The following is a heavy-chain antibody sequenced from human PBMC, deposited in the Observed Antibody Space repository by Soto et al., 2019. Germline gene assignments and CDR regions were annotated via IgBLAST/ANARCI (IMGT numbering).Heavy chain of an antibody. J-gene: IGHJ4*02. CDR2: IDWDDAK. D-gene: IGHD5-12*01. V-gene: IGHV2-70*11. CDR1: GFSLSTSLMC. CDR3: ARTETGGYSPY. Sequence: SGPTLVKPTQTLTLTCTSSGFSLSTSLMCVSWIRQPPGKALEWLGRIDWDDAKYYRTSLKTRLTISKDTSKSQVVLTMTNMDPVDTATYYCARTETGGYSPYWGQGTLVTVSS.